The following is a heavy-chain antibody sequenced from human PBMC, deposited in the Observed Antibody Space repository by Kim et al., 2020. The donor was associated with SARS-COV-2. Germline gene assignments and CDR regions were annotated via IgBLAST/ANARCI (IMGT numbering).Heavy chain of an antibody. D-gene: IGHD2-2*01. V-gene: IGHV3-33*05. CDR2: ISYDGSNK. CDR1: GFTFSSYG. J-gene: IGHJ3*02. CDR3: AVGYCSSTSCFLEDAFDI. Sequence: GGSLRLSCAASGFTFSSYGMHWVRQAPGKGLEWVAVISYDGSNKYYADSVNGRFTISRDNSKNTLYLQMNSLRAEDTAVYYCAVGYCSSTSCFLEDAFDIWGQGTMVTVSS.